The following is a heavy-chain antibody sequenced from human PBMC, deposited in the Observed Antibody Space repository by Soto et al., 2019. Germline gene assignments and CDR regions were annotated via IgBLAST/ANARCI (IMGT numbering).Heavy chain of an antibody. Sequence: EVQLVESGGGLVQPGGSLRLSCAASGFTFSSYAMHWVRQAPGKGLEYVSAISSNGGSTYYANSVKGRFTISRDNSKNTLYLQMGSLRAEDMAVYYCARDRADSSGYYVFDYWGQGTLVTVSS. CDR1: GFTFSSYA. J-gene: IGHJ4*02. D-gene: IGHD3-22*01. CDR2: ISSNGGST. CDR3: ARDRADSSGYYVFDY. V-gene: IGHV3-64*01.